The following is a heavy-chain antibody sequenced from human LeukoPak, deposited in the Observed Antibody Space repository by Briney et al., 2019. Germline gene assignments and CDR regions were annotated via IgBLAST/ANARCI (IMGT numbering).Heavy chain of an antibody. D-gene: IGHD2-2*01. V-gene: IGHV3-48*03. CDR3: ARGYCSSTSCYALVMDYYGMDV. CDR1: GCTFSSYE. J-gene: IGHJ6*04. Sequence: PGGSLRLSCAASGCTFSSYEMNWVRQAPGKGLEWVSYISSRGSTIYYADSVKGRFTISRDNAKNSLYLQMNSLRAEDTAVYYCARGYCSSTSCYALVMDYYGMDVWGKGTTVTVSS. CDR2: ISSRGSTI.